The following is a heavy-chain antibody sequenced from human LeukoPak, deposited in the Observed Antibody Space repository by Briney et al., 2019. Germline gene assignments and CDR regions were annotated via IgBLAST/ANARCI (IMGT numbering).Heavy chain of an antibody. D-gene: IGHD4-17*01. CDR2: ISYDGSNK. CDR1: GFTFSSYA. Sequence: GALRLSCAASGFTFSSYAMHWVRQAPGKGLEWVAVISYDGSNKYYADSVKGRFTISRDNSKNTLYLQMNSLRAEDTAVYYCARDDGDHGAFDIWGQGTMVTVSS. J-gene: IGHJ3*02. CDR3: ARDDGDHGAFDI. V-gene: IGHV3-30-3*01.